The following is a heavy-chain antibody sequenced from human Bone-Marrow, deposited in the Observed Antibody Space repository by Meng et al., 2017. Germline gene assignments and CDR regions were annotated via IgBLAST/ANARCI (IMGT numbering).Heavy chain of an antibody. CDR1: GFTFSSYA. V-gene: IGHV3-30*01. CDR3: ARDTQLELAYYFDY. Sequence: GESLKISCAASGFTFSSYAMHWVRQAPGKGLEWVAVISYDGSNKYYADSVKGRFTISRDNSKNTLYLQMNSLRAEDTAVYYCARDTQLELAYYFDYWGQGTLVIVSS. D-gene: IGHD1-1*01. CDR2: ISYDGSNK. J-gene: IGHJ4*02.